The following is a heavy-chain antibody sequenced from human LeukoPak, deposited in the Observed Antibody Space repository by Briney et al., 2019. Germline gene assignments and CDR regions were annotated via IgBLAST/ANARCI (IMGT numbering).Heavy chain of an antibody. D-gene: IGHD5/OR15-5a*01. J-gene: IGHJ4*02. CDR2: INPSGGST. Sequence: GASVKLSCKTSGYTFTTYYMHWVRQAPGQGLEWMGIINPSGGSTSYAQRFQGRVTMTRDTSTSTVYMELSSLTSEDTAVYYCASHPQGYSVYLYWGQGTLVTVSS. V-gene: IGHV1-46*01. CDR3: ASHPQGYSVYLY. CDR1: GYTFTTYY.